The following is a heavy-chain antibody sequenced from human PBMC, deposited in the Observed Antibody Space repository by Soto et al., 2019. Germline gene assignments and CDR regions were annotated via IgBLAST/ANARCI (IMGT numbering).Heavy chain of an antibody. CDR3: AKDGPGATQYYFDY. CDR2: ISYDGSNK. V-gene: IGHV3-30*18. CDR1: GFTFSSYG. D-gene: IGHD1-26*01. J-gene: IGHJ4*02. Sequence: GGSLRLSCAASGFTFSSYGMHWVRQAPGKGLEWVAVISYDGSNKYYADSVKGRFTISRDNSKNTLYLQMNSLRAEDTAVYYCAKDGPGATQYYFDYWGQGTLVTVSS.